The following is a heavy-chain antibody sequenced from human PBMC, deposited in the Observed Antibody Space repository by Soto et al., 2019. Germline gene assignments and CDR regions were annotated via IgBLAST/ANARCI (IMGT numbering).Heavy chain of an antibody. Sequence: SETLSLTCSVSGSYITSGDYHWTWIRQAPGKGLEWIGYIYYSGSTYYNPSLKSRVTISVDTSKNQFSLKLSSVTAADTAVYYCARGARYLSFDPWGQGTLVTVSS. J-gene: IGHJ5*02. V-gene: IGHV4-30-4*01. CDR3: ARGARYLSFDP. CDR2: IYYSGST. CDR1: GSYITSGDYH. D-gene: IGHD2-2*02.